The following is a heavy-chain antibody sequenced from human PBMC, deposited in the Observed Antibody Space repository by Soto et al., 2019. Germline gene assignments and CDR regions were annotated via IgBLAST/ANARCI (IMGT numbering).Heavy chain of an antibody. V-gene: IGHV3-21*01. CDR1: GFTFSSYS. Sequence: GGSMRLSCAASGFTFSSYSMNCFRQAPGKGLEWVSSISSSSSYIYYADSVKGRFTISRDNAKNSLYLQMNSLRAEDTAVYYCARVAARPARGYFDYWGQGTLVTVSS. CDR3: ARVAARPARGYFDY. J-gene: IGHJ4*02. D-gene: IGHD6-6*01. CDR2: ISSSSSYI.